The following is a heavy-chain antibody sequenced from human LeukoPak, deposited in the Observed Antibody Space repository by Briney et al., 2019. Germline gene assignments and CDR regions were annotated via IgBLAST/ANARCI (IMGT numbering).Heavy chain of an antibody. D-gene: IGHD6-13*01. CDR3: AHPQPKYSSSWYFDY. J-gene: IGHJ4*02. Sequence: SGPTLVKPTQTLTLTCTFSGFSLSTSGVGVGWIRQPPGKALEWLALIYWNDDKRYSPSLKSRLTITKDTSKDQVVLTMTNMDPVDTATYYCAHPQPKYSSSWYFDYWGQGTLVTVSS. V-gene: IGHV2-5*01. CDR2: IYWNDDK. CDR1: GFSLSTSGVG.